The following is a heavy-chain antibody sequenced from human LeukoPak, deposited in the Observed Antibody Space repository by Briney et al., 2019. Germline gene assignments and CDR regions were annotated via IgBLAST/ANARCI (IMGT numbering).Heavy chain of an antibody. J-gene: IGHJ4*02. Sequence: SETLSLTCAVSGYSISSSNWWGWIRQPPGKGLEWIGYIYYSGSTNYNPSLKSRVTMSVDTSKNQFSLKLSSVTALDTAVYYCARGPYYYDSSGSFDYWGQGTLVTVSS. CDR3: ARGPYYYDSSGSFDY. CDR2: IYYSGST. V-gene: IGHV4-28*06. D-gene: IGHD3-22*01. CDR1: GYSISSSNW.